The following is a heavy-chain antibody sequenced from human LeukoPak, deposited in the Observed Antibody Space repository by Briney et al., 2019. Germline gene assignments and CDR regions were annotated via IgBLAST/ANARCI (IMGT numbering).Heavy chain of an antibody. D-gene: IGHD5-12*01. V-gene: IGHV3-48*01. CDR2: IGISSGNT. CDR3: ARDHRYAFDN. Sequence: GGSLRLSCAASGFNFIDYSMNWVRQAPGKGLEWISYIGISSGNTRYADSVKGRFTISRDKARNSLYLQMNSLRVEDTAVYYCARDHRYAFDNWGHGTLVTVSS. CDR1: GFNFIDYS. J-gene: IGHJ4*01.